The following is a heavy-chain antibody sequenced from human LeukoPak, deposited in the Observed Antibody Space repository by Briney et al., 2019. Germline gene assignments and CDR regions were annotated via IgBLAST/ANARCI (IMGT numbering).Heavy chain of an antibody. D-gene: IGHD1-7*01. CDR2: ISGSGGST. CDR3: AENPNWNYASNWFDP. J-gene: IGHJ5*02. Sequence: GGSLRLSCAASGFTFSSYAMSWVRQAPGKGLEWVSAISGSGGSTYYADSVKGRFTISRDNSKNTLYLQMNSLRAEDTAVYYCAENPNWNYASNWFDPWGQGTLVTVSS. CDR1: GFTFSSYA. V-gene: IGHV3-23*01.